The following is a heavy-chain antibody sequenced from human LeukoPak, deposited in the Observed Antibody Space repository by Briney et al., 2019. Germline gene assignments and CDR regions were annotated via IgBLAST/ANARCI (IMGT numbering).Heavy chain of an antibody. D-gene: IGHD6-13*01. V-gene: IGHV1-2*02. CDR2: INPNSGGT. J-gene: IGHJ5*02. CDR1: GYTFTGYY. Sequence: ASVKVSCKASGYTFTGYYMHWVRQAPGQGLEWMGWINPNSGGTNYAQKFQGRVTMTRDTSISTAYMELSRLRSDDTAVYYRAREIAAETNWFDPWGQGTLVTVSS. CDR3: AREIAAETNWFDP.